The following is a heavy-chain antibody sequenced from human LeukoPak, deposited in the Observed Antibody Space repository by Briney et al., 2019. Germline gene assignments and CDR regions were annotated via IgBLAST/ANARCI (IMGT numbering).Heavy chain of an antibody. CDR2: IKEDGSEK. CDR1: GFTFSNYR. V-gene: IGHV3-7*05. CDR3: ARDWGAAGLWDY. D-gene: IGHD6-13*01. Sequence: GGSLPLSCASTGFTFSNYRMSWVRQAAGKGLEGVANIKEDGSEKDYVDSVKGRFTISRDNANNSLYLQMNSLRAEDTAIYYCARDWGAAGLWDYWGQGTLVTVSS. J-gene: IGHJ4*02.